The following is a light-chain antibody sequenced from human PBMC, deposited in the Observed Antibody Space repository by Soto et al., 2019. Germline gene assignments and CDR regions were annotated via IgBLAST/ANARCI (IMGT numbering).Light chain of an antibody. CDR3: CSYAGNSNYV. J-gene: IGLJ1*01. CDR1: SSDVGGYNY. V-gene: IGLV2-8*01. Sequence: QSALTQPPSASGSPGQSVTISCTGTSSDVGGYNYASWYQQHPGEAPKLIIYEVTKRPSGVSDRFSGSKSGNTASLTVSGLQAEDEAYYRCCSYAGNSNYVFGTGTKVTVL. CDR2: EVT.